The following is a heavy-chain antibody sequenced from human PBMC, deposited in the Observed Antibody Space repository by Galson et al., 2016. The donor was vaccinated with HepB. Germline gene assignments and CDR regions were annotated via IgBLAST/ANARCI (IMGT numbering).Heavy chain of an antibody. Sequence: ETLYLTCTVSGGSISSSNWWSWVRQPQGKGLEWIGEIFHSGSTHYNPSLERRVTMSVDKSKNQFSLKLSSVTAADTALYFCAALDYDSRGSFLDYWGQATLVTVSS. V-gene: IGHV4-4*01. CDR2: IFHSGST. CDR3: AALDYDSRGSFLDY. D-gene: IGHD3-22*01. J-gene: IGHJ4*02. CDR1: GGSISSSNW.